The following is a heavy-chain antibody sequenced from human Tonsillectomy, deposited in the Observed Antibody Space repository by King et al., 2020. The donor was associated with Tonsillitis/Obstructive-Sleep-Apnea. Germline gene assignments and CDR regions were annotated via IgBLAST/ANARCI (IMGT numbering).Heavy chain of an antibody. Sequence: LQLQESGPGLVKPSETLSLTCTVSGDSISSSSDYWGWIRQPPGKGLEWIGSIYYSGSTYYKSSLKSRVTMSVDTSKNQFSLKVSSVTAADTAVYYCARHNFLVAGGNYFDYWGQGTLVTVSS. CDR3: ARHNFLVAGGNYFDY. J-gene: IGHJ4*02. CDR1: GDSISSSSDY. D-gene: IGHD6-19*01. V-gene: IGHV4-39*01. CDR2: IYYSGST.